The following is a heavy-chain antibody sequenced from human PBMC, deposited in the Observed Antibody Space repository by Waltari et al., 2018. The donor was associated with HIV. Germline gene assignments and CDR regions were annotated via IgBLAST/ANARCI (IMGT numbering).Heavy chain of an antibody. D-gene: IGHD3-10*01. CDR2: IYYSGST. Sequence: QVQLQESGPGLVKPSETLSLTCTVSGGSISSYYWSWIRQPPGKGLEWIGYIYYSGSTNYNPSLKSRVTISVDTSKNQFSLKLSSVTAADTAVYYCARGGYGSGSMIWYYFDYWGQGTLVTVSS. CDR1: GGSISSYY. CDR3: ARGGYGSGSMIWYYFDY. J-gene: IGHJ4*02. V-gene: IGHV4-59*01.